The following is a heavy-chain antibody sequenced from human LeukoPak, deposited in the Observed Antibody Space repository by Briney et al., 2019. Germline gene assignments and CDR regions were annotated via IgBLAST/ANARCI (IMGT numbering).Heavy chain of an antibody. D-gene: IGHD1-7*01. J-gene: IGHJ5*02. CDR1: GYTFTSYG. Sequence: ASVKVSCKASGYTFTSYGISWVRQAPGQGLEWMGWISAYNGNTNYAQKLQGRVTMTTDTSTSTAYMELRSLRSDDTAVYYCARVLARGPKGELRSWGQGTLVTVSS. CDR2: ISAYNGNT. V-gene: IGHV1-18*01. CDR3: ARVLARGPKGELRS.